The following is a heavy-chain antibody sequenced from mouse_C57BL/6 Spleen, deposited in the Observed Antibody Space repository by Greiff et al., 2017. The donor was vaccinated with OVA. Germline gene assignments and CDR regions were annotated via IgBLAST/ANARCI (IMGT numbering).Heavy chain of an antibody. V-gene: IGHV1-22*01. J-gene: IGHJ2*01. D-gene: IGHD1-1*01. CDR1: GYTFTDYN. CDR3: ASENYYGSRFFDY. Sequence: VQLQQSGPELVKPGASVKMSCKASGYTFTDYNMHWVKQSHGKSLEWIGYINPNNGGTSYNQKFKGKATLTVNKSSSTDYMELRSLTSEDSAVYYCASENYYGSRFFDYWGQGTTLTVSS. CDR2: INPNNGGT.